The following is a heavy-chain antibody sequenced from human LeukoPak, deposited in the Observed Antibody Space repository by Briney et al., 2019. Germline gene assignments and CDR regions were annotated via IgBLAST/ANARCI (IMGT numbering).Heavy chain of an antibody. V-gene: IGHV4-59*01. D-gene: IGHD4-23*01. CDR2: IYYSGST. Sequence: PSETLSLTCTVSGGSISSYYWSWIRQPPGKGLEWIGYIYYSGSTNYNPSLKSRVTISVDTSKNQFSLKLSSVTAADMAVYYCARIGNGYFDYWGQGTLVTVSS. CDR1: GGSISSYY. CDR3: ARIGNGYFDY. J-gene: IGHJ4*02.